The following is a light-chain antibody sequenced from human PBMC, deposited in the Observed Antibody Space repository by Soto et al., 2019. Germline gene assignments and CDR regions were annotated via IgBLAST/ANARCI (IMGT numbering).Light chain of an antibody. Sequence: QSRGTLSLSPGERATLSCRASQRVSNHFAWYQQKPGQAPRLLIYAASTRAAGVPVRFSGSGSETEFTLTIRLLQAEDFALYCCHQYNYWPWTFGQGTKVDI. CDR2: AAS. CDR1: QRVSNH. V-gene: IGKV3-15*01. J-gene: IGKJ1*01. CDR3: HQYNYWPWT.